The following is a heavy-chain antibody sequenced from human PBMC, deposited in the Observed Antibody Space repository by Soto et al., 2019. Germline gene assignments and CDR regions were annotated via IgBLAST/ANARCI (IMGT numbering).Heavy chain of an antibody. CDR1: GGSISSYY. Sequence: SETLSLTCTVCGGSISSYYWSGIRQPPGKGLEWIGYIYYSGSTNYNPSLKSRVTISVDTSKNQFSLKLSSVTAADTAVYYCARGYYGSGSCYFDYWGQGTLVTVSS. CDR3: ARGYYGSGSCYFDY. CDR2: IYYSGST. J-gene: IGHJ4*02. D-gene: IGHD3-10*01. V-gene: IGHV4-59*01.